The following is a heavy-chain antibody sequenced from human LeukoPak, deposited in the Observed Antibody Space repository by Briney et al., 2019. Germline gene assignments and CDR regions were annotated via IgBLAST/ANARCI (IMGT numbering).Heavy chain of an antibody. CDR1: GGSISSGSYF. Sequence: SQTLSLTCTVSGGSISSGSYFWSWIRQPAGKGLEWIGRIYTSGSTNYNPSLKSRVTMSVDTSKNQFSLKLSSVTAADTAVYYCARFSNRAAAGTIDPWGQGTLVTVSS. CDR3: ARFSNRAAAGTIDP. D-gene: IGHD6-13*01. J-gene: IGHJ5*02. V-gene: IGHV4-61*02. CDR2: IYTSGST.